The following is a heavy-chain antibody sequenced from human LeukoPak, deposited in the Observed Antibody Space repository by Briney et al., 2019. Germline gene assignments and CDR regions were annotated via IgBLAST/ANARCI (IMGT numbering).Heavy chain of an antibody. CDR2: ISAYNGNT. CDR3: AAAFSAAAGPNAFDI. CDR1: GYTFTSYG. V-gene: IGHV1-18*01. D-gene: IGHD6-13*01. Sequence: GASVKVSCKASGYTFTSYGISWVRQAPGQGLEWMGWISAYNGNTNYAQKLQGRVTMTTDTSTSTAYMELRSLRSDDTAVYYCAAAFSAAAGPNAFDIWGQGTMVTVSS. J-gene: IGHJ3*02.